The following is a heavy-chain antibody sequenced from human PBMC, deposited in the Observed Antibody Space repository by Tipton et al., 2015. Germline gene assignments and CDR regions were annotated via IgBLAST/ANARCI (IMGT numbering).Heavy chain of an antibody. CDR1: GASISSDS. CDR3: ARESYNEGWYADS. Sequence: LRLSCTVPGASISSDSWSWIRQAAGKGLGWIGRVYSSGKSDSNPSFRSRVIISLDRSMNQFSLRLSSATAADTALYYCARESYNEGWYADSWGQGTLVTVSS. CDR2: VYSSGKS. D-gene: IGHD6-19*01. J-gene: IGHJ4*02. V-gene: IGHV4-61*02.